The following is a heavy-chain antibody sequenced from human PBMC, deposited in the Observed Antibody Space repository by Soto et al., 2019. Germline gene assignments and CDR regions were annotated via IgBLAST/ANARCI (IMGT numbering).Heavy chain of an antibody. CDR1: GFTFSNYA. CDR2: FSHDGSHK. Sequence: QVQLVESGGGVVQPGRSLSLSCAASGFTFSNYAMNWVRQVPGKGLEGVEVFSHDGSHKYYADSVKGRFTISRDNSKNTLYLEMNSLRGDDTAVYSCASQYYSGNFHFDSWGQGTLFTVSS. V-gene: IGHV3-30*03. J-gene: IGHJ4*02. CDR3: ASQYYSGNFHFDS. D-gene: IGHD4-4*01.